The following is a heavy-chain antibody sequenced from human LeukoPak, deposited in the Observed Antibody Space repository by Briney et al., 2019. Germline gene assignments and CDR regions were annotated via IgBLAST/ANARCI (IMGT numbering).Heavy chain of an antibody. CDR2: ISYDGSNK. CDR1: GFTFSSYG. CDR3: AKDRVGYDILTGYYNYFDY. V-gene: IGHV3-30*18. D-gene: IGHD3-9*01. Sequence: GGSLRLSCAASGFTFSSYGMYWVRQAPGKGLEWVAVISYDGSNKYYADSVKGRFTISRDNSKNTLYLQMNSLRAEDTAVYYCAKDRVGYDILTGYYNYFDYWGQGTLVTVSS. J-gene: IGHJ4*02.